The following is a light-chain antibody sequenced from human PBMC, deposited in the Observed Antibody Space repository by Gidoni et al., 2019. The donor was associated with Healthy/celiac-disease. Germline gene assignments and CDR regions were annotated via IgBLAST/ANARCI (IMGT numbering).Light chain of an antibody. CDR1: QSIISR. Sequence: DIQMTQFPSTLSASVADRVTSTCRASQSIISRLAWYQQKPGKAPKLRIYKASSLESGVPSRFSGSGSGTEFTLTISSMQPDDFATYYCQQYNSYLYTFGQGTKLEIK. J-gene: IGKJ2*01. CDR3: QQYNSYLYT. CDR2: KAS. V-gene: IGKV1-5*03.